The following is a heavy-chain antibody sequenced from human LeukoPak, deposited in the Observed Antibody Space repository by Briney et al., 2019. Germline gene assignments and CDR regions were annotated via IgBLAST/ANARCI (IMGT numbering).Heavy chain of an antibody. Sequence: GESLKISCKGSGYSLTSYWIGWVRQMPGKGLEWMGIIYPGDSDTRYSPSFQGQVTISADKSISTAYLQWSSLKASDTAMYYCARHQTRCCSSTSCLYGMDVWGKGTTVTVSS. D-gene: IGHD2-2*01. J-gene: IGHJ6*04. V-gene: IGHV5-51*01. CDR3: ARHQTRCCSSTSCLYGMDV. CDR2: IYPGDSDT. CDR1: GYSLTSYW.